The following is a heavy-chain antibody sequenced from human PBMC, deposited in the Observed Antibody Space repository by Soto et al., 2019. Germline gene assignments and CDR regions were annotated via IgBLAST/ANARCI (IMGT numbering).Heavy chain of an antibody. Sequence: SETLSLTCTVSGASMNSYHWSWIRQPAGKGLEWIGHIHSSGSTNYNPSLKSRVTMSVDTSKNQFSLRLMSLTAADTAVYYCARDQGVAAAGITWFDPWGQGSLVTIS. D-gene: IGHD6-13*01. V-gene: IGHV4-4*07. CDR1: GASMNSYH. CDR3: ARDQGVAAAGITWFDP. J-gene: IGHJ5*02. CDR2: IHSSGST.